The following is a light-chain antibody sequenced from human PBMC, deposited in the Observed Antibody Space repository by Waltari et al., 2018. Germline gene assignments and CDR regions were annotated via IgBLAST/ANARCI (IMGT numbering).Light chain of an antibody. CDR1: QRISNF. Sequence: DIQMTQSPSSLSASVGDRVTITCRASQRISNFLNWYQQKPGKARKLLIYAASSLQSGVPSRFSASGSGTDFTLTISSLQPEDFATYFCQQSYSSLYTFGQGTKREI. CDR3: QQSYSSLYT. CDR2: AAS. J-gene: IGKJ2*01. V-gene: IGKV1-39*01.